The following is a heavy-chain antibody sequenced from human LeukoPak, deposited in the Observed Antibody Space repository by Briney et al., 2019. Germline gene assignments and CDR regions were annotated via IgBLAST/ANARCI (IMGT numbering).Heavy chain of an antibody. CDR2: IYYSGST. Sequence: SETLSLTCTVSGGSISSYYWSWIRQPPGKGLEWIGYIYYSGSTKYNPSLKSRVTISVDTSKNQFSLKLSSVTAADTAVYYCARAARDTIFGVVAAFDPWGQETLVTVSS. CDR3: ARAARDTIFGVVAAFDP. V-gene: IGHV4-59*01. J-gene: IGHJ5*02. D-gene: IGHD3-3*01. CDR1: GGSISSYY.